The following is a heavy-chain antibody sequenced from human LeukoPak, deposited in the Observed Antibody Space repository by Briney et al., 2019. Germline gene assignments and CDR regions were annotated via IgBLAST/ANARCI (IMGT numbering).Heavy chain of an antibody. J-gene: IGHJ6*03. D-gene: IGHD5-18*01. V-gene: IGHV1-8*01. Sequence: GASVKVSCKASGYTFTSYDINWVRQATGQGLGWMGWMNPNSGDTGYAQKFQGRVTMTRNTSISTAYMELSSLRSEDTAVYYCARGQLWFSYYYYMDVWGKGTTVTVSS. CDR1: GYTFTSYD. CDR2: MNPNSGDT. CDR3: ARGQLWFSYYYYMDV.